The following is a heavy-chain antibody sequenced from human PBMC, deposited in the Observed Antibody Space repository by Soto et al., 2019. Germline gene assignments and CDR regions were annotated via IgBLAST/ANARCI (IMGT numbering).Heavy chain of an antibody. CDR1: GYTFTGHY. J-gene: IGHJ4*02. Sequence: ASAKVSWKASGYTFTGHYIHWVRQAPEQGPEWMGEIGPESGATRYAQKFQGRVTMTRDMSITTVYMELNNLSPDDTAAYYCGRGRSGQIVVFYWGQGTPVTVSS. D-gene: IGHD5-12*01. CDR3: GRGRSGQIVVFY. CDR2: IGPESGAT. V-gene: IGHV1-2*02.